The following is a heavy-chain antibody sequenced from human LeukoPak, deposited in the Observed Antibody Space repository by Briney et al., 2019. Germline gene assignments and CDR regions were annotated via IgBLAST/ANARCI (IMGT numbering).Heavy chain of an antibody. V-gene: IGHV1-2*04. J-gene: IGHJ4*02. CDR1: AYTFTGYY. CDR2: INPNSGGT. Sequence: ASVKVSCKASAYTFTGYYMHWVRQAPGQGLEWMGWINPNSGGTNYAQKFQDWVTMTRDTSISTAYMELSRLRSDDTAVYYCARSQYYYDSSGLMNYWGQGTLVTVPS. D-gene: IGHD3-22*01. CDR3: ARSQYYYDSSGLMNY.